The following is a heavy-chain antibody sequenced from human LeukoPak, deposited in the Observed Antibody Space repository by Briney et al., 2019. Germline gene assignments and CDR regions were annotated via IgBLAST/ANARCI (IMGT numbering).Heavy chain of an antibody. Sequence: GGSLRLSCTASGFTFGDYAMSWFRQAPGKGLEWVGFIRSKAYGGTTEYAASVKGRFTISRDDSKSIAYLQMNSLKTEDTAVYYCTRASQYYGSGSSDYWGQGTLVTVSS. CDR2: IRSKAYGGTT. CDR3: TRASQYYGSGSSDY. D-gene: IGHD3-10*01. CDR1: GFTFGDYA. J-gene: IGHJ4*02. V-gene: IGHV3-49*03.